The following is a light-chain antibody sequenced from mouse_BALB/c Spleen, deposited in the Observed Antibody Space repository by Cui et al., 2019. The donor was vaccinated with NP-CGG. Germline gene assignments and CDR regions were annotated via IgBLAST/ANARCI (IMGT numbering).Light chain of an antibody. CDR1: TRAVTTSNY. J-gene: IGLJ1*01. CDR3: ALWYSNHWV. Sequence: QAVVTQESAFTTSPGETVTLTCRSSTRAVTTSNYANWVQEKPDHLFTGLIGGTNNRVPGVPARFSGSLIGDKAALTITGAQTEDEAIYFCALWYSNHWVFGGGTKLTVL. V-gene: IGLV1*01. CDR2: GTN.